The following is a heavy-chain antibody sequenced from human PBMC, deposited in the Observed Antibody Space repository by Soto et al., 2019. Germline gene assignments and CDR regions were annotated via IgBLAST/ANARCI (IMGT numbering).Heavy chain of an antibody. CDR1: GASISGSYYY. V-gene: IGHV4-39*01. CDR3: ATSQKGYNWNYFDH. Sequence: PSETLFLTCAVSGASISGSYYYWAWLRQSPGKGPEWIGSVFYTGFTSYNPSLESRVSVSVDTSKSQFSLKLSAVTAADTAVYYCATSQKGYNWNYFDHWGQGALVTVS. J-gene: IGHJ4*02. D-gene: IGHD1-20*01. CDR2: VFYTGFT.